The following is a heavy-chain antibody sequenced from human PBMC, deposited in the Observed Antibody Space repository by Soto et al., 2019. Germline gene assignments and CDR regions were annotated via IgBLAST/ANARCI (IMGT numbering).Heavy chain of an antibody. D-gene: IGHD2-15*01. V-gene: IGHV3-11*01. CDR2: ISSSGSTI. CDR1: GFTFSDYY. CDR3: ATWHEGYCSGGSCYSNWFDP. J-gene: IGHJ5*02. Sequence: PGGSLRLSCAASGFTFSDYYMSWIRQAPGKGLEWVSYISSSGSTIYYADSVKGRFTISRDNAKNSLYLQMNSLRAEDTAVYYCATWHEGYCSGGSCYSNWFDPWGQGTLVTVSS.